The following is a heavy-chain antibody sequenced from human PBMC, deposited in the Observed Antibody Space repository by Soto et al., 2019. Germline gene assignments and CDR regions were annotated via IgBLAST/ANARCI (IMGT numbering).Heavy chain of an antibody. CDR2: MSQDVNEK. V-gene: IGHV3-7*02. Sequence: GSLRLSCAPSGLTVCGARMSWIRQVPGKGPEWVASMSQDVNEKYYADSVKGRFTISRDNSKNTLYLQMNSLRAEDTAVYYCARVQGLFYYGMDVWGQGTTVTVSS. CDR1: GLTVCGAR. J-gene: IGHJ6*02. CDR3: ARVQGLFYYGMDV.